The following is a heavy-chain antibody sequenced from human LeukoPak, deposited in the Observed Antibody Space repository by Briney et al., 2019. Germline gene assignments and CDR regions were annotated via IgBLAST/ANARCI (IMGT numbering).Heavy chain of an antibody. Sequence: SQTLSLTCAVSGGSISSGGYSWSWIRQPPGKGLEWIGYTYHSGSTYYNPSLKSRVTISVDRSKNQFSLKLSSVTAADTAVYYCARESRWFDPWGQGTLVTVSS. CDR3: ARESRWFDP. CDR2: TYHSGST. CDR1: GGSISSGGYS. J-gene: IGHJ5*02. V-gene: IGHV4-30-2*01.